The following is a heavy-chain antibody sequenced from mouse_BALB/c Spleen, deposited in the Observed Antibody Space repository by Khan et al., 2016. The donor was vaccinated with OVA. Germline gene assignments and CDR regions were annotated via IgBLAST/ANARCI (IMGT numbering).Heavy chain of an antibody. J-gene: IGHJ4*01. CDR3: AKDRGYDAVDY. CDR2: IWGDGNT. CDR1: GFSLTSYG. V-gene: IGHV2-3*01. Sequence: VQLVESGPGLVAPSQSLSITCTVSGFSLTSYGVSWVRQPPGKGLEWLGVIWGDGNTNFHSALRSRLSISKDNSKSQVFLKLNSLQTDDTATYYWAKDRGYDAVDYWGQGTSVTVSS.